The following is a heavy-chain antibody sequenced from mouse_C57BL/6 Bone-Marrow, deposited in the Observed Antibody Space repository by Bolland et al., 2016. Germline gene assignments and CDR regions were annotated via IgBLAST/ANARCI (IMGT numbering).Heavy chain of an antibody. J-gene: IGHJ4*01. CDR3: ARDLDY. Sequence: TSYNQKLKGKATLTVDQSSSTAYMQLNSLTSEDSAVYYCARDLDYWGQGTS. V-gene: IGHV1-39*01. CDR2: T.